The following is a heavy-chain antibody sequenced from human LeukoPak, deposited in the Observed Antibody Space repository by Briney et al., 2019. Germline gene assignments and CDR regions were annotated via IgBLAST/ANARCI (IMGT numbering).Heavy chain of an antibody. V-gene: IGHV1-24*01. CDR2: FDPEDGET. CDR3: VRAMASYDSGSYSYYFDP. CDR1: GYTLTELS. Sequence: GASVKVSCKVSGYTLTELSMHWVRQAPGKGLEWMGGFDPEDGETIYAQKFQGRVTMTEDTSTDTAYMELSSLRSEDTAVYYCVRAMASYDSGSYSYYFDPWGQGTLVTVSS. J-gene: IGHJ5*02. D-gene: IGHD3-10*01.